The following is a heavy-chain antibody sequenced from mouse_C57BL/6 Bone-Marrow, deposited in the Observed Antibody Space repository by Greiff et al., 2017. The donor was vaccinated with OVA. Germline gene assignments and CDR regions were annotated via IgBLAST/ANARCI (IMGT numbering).Heavy chain of an antibody. J-gene: IGHJ1*03. V-gene: IGHV1-62-2*01. CDR1: GYTFTEYT. CDR2: FYPGSGSI. Sequence: QVHVKQSGAELVKPGASVKLSCKASGYTFTEYTIHWVKQRSGQGLEWIGWFYPGSGSIKYNEKFKDKATLTADKSSSTVYMELSRLTSEDSAVYFCARHHPLLLRYWYFDVWGTGTTVTVSS. D-gene: IGHD1-1*01. CDR3: ARHHPLLLRYWYFDV.